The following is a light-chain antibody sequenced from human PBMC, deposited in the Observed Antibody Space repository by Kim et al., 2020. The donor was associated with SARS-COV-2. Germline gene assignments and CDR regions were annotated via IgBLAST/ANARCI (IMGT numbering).Light chain of an antibody. CDR2: SNN. Sequence: GQRVTISCSGSSFNLGSNTVNWYQQLPGTAPKLLIYSNNQRPSGVPDRFSGSKSGTSASLAISGLQSEDEADYYCAAWDDSLNGRVFGGGTKLTVL. CDR1: SFNLGSNT. V-gene: IGLV1-44*01. J-gene: IGLJ3*02. CDR3: AAWDDSLNGRV.